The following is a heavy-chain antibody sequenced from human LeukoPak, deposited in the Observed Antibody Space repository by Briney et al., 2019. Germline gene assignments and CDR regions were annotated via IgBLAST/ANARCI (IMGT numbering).Heavy chain of an antibody. D-gene: IGHD3-3*01. V-gene: IGHV3-23*01. Sequence: GGSLRLSCAASGFTFSSYAMSWVRQAPGKGLEGVSAISGSGGSTYYADSVKGRFTISRDNSKNTLYLQMNSLRAEDTAVYYCAKVSDFWSGYLDYWGQGTLVTVSS. CDR3: AKVSDFWSGYLDY. CDR1: GFTFSSYA. CDR2: ISGSGGST. J-gene: IGHJ4*02.